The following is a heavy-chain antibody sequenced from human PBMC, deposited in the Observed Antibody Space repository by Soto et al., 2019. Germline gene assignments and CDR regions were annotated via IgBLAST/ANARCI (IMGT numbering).Heavy chain of an antibody. Sequence: ASVKVSCKASGYTFFKYFIHWVRQAPGQELEWIGIINPSRGSATYGPIFQGRVSLTTDMPTSTVYMELSSLRSEDTAIYYCARPLIGNTIDLWGQGTSVTVS. D-gene: IGHD1-7*01. J-gene: IGHJ3*01. CDR1: GYTFFKYF. CDR2: INPSRGSA. CDR3: ARPLIGNTIDL. V-gene: IGHV1-46*01.